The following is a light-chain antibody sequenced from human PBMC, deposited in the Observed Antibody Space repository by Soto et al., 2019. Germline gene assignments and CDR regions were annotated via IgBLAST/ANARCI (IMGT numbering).Light chain of an antibody. J-gene: IGKJ5*01. V-gene: IGKV3-11*01. Sequence: EIVLTQSPATLSLSPGARATLSCRASQSVSSFLAWYQQKPGQAPRLLIYDASTRASGIPARFSGSGSGTDFTLSSNRLEPEDFAIYYCQQRSNWSTFGQGTRLEIK. CDR1: QSVSSF. CDR2: DAS. CDR3: QQRSNWST.